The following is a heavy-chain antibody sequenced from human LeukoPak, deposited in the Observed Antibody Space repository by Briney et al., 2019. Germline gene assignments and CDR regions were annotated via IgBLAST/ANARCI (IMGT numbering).Heavy chain of an antibody. CDR2: ISVTGGGT. V-gene: IGHV3-23*01. CDR1: RFTFSDYG. J-gene: IGHJ3*02. Sequence: PGGSLRLSCAASRFTFSDYGMTWVRQAPGKGLEWVSAISVTGGGTYYADSVKGRFTISRDNSKNTLYLQMSSLRAEDTAVYYCAKVYSSGWEAFDIWGQGTMVTVSS. CDR3: AKVYSSGWEAFDI. D-gene: IGHD6-19*01.